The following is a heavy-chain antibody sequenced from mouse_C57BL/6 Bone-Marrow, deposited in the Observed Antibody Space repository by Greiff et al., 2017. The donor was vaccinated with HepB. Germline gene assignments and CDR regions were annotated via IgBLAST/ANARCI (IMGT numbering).Heavy chain of an antibody. D-gene: IGHD1-1*01. CDR3: ARNYSGSIGFAY. J-gene: IGHJ3*01. CDR1: GYTFTSYW. Sequence: QVQLQQPGAELVKPGASVKLSCKASGYTFTSYWMHWVKQRPGQGLEWIGMIHPNSGSTNYNEKFKSKATLTVDKSSSTAYMQLSSLTSEDSAVYYCARNYSGSIGFAYWGQETLVTVSA. V-gene: IGHV1-64*01. CDR2: IHPNSGST.